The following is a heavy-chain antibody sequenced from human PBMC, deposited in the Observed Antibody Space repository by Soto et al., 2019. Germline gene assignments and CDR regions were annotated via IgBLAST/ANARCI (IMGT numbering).Heavy chain of an antibody. CDR1: GFTFSSYG. CDR3: AKTGRDYGDSPNDY. D-gene: IGHD4-17*01. CDR2: ISFDGSTK. V-gene: IGHV3-30*18. J-gene: IGHJ4*02. Sequence: ESGGGVVQPGRSLRLSCAASGFTFSSYGMHWVRQAPGKGLGWVAVISFDGSTKYYADSVKGRFTISRDNSKNTLYLQMNSLRADDTAMYYCAKTGRDYGDSPNDYWGQGILVTVSS.